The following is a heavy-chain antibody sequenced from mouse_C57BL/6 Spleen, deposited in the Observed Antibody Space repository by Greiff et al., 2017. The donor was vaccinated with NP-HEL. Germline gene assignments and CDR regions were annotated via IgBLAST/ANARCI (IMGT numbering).Heavy chain of an antibody. CDR3: ARRGGYYRVGYFDV. Sequence: VQLQQSGAELVRPGTSVKVSCKASGYAFTNYLIEWVKQRPGQGLEWIGVINPGSGGTNYNEKFKGKATLTADKSSSTAYMQLSSLTSEDSAGYFCARRGGYYRVGYFDVWGTGTTVTVSS. D-gene: IGHD2-3*01. CDR1: GYAFTNYL. V-gene: IGHV1-54*01. CDR2: INPGSGGT. J-gene: IGHJ1*03.